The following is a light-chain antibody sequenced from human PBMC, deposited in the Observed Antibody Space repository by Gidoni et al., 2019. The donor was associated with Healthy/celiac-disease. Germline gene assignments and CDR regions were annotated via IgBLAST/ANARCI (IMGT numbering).Light chain of an antibody. Sequence: APRSLSPGERAPPSCRASPSVSSYLAWYQQKPGQAPRLLIYDASNRATGIPARFSGSGSGTDFTLTISSLEPEDFAVYYCQQRSNWPSLTFGGGTKVEIK. J-gene: IGKJ4*01. CDR3: QQRSNWPSLT. CDR2: DAS. CDR1: PSVSSY. V-gene: IGKV3-11*01.